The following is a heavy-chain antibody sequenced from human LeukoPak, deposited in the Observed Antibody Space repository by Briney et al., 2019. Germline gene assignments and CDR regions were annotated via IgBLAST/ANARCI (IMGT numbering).Heavy chain of an antibody. D-gene: IGHD6-13*01. V-gene: IGHV1-18*01. CDR3: ARGGRRIYSSSWFDY. J-gene: IGHJ4*02. Sequence: ASVKVSCKASGYTFTSYGISWVRQAPGQGLEWMGWISAYNGNTNYAQKLQGRVTMTTDTSTSTAYMELRSLRSDDTAVYHCARGGRRIYSSSWFDYWGQGTLVTVSS. CDR1: GYTFTSYG. CDR2: ISAYNGNT.